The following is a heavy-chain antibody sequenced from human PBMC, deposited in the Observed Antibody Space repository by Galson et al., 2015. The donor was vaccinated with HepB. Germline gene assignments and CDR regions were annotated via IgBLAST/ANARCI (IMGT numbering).Heavy chain of an antibody. D-gene: IGHD2-15*01. J-gene: IGHJ6*02. CDR3: ARDGVGYCSGGSCPSYGMDV. Sequence: SETLSLTCTVSGGSISSYYWSWIRQPPGKGLEWIGYIYYSGSTNYNPSLKSRVTISVDTSKNQFSLKLSSVTAADTAVYYCARDGVGYCSGGSCPSYGMDVWGQGTTVTVSS. V-gene: IGHV4-59*01. CDR2: IYYSGST. CDR1: GGSISSYY.